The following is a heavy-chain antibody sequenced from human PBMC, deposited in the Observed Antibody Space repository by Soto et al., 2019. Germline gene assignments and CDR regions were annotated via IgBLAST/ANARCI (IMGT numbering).Heavy chain of an antibody. D-gene: IGHD3-3*01. CDR2: IYPSDSDT. Sequence: EXLKISCKSSGYXFAGYLVAWVRHMPGKGLELMGIIYPSDSDTRYRPSFQFQVTISADKSISSAYLKWRSLRSSYTAMYYCARGGVSTRTFDYWGQGTTVTAPQ. CDR1: GYXFAGYL. J-gene: IGHJ4*02. V-gene: IGHV5-51*01. CDR3: ARGGVSTRTFDY.